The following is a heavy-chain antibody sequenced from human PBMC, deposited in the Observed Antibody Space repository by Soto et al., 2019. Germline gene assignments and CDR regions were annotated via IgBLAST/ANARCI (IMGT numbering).Heavy chain of an antibody. CDR2: ISAYNGNT. V-gene: IGHV1-18*04. J-gene: IGHJ4*02. CDR3: SRDSYCSGGSCYVIDY. D-gene: IGHD2-15*01. CDR1: GYTFTSDG. Sequence: ASVKVSCKASGYTFTSDGISWVRQAPGQGLEGMGWISAYNGNTNYAQKLQGRVTMTTDTSTSTAYMELRSLRADDTAVYYCSRDSYCSGGSCYVIDYWGQGTLVSVSS.